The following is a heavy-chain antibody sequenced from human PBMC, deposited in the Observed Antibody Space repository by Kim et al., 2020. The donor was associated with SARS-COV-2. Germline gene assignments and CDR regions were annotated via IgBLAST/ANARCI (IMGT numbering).Heavy chain of an antibody. Sequence: TYAQDFTGRFVLSLDTSVSTAYLQITSLRAEDTAIYYCARIGHDGDYYRHWGQGTLVTVSS. CDR3: ARIGHDGDYYRH. D-gene: IGHD4-17*01. J-gene: IGHJ4*02. V-gene: IGHV7-4-1*02.